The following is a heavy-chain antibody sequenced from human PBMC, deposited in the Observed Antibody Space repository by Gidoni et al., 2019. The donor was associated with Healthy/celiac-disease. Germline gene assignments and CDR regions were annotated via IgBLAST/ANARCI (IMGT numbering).Heavy chain of an antibody. V-gene: IGHV3-21*01. CDR3: ARDRYYDPGRGMDV. CDR2: FSSSSSNI. J-gene: IGHJ6*02. CDR1: GFTFSSYS. D-gene: IGHD3-3*01. Sequence: EVQLVESGGGLVKPGGSLGLSCEASGFTFSSYSMNWVRQAPGKGLEWVSSFSSSSSNIYYADAVNGRFTISRDNAKNSLYLQMNSLRAEDTAVYYCARDRYYDPGRGMDVWGQGTTVTVSS.